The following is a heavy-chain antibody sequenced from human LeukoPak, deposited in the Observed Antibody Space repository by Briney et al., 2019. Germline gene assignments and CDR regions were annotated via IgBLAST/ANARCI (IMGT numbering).Heavy chain of an antibody. CDR3: ARDFADGPLD. J-gene: IGHJ4*02. CDR2: ISYDGSNQ. Sequence: GRSLRLSCAASGFTFSSYAMHWVRQAPGKGLEWVAVISYDGSNQYYADSVKGRFTISRDNSKNTLYLQMNSLRAEDTAVYYCARDFADGPLDWGQGTLVTVSS. V-gene: IGHV3-30*04. CDR1: GFTFSSYA.